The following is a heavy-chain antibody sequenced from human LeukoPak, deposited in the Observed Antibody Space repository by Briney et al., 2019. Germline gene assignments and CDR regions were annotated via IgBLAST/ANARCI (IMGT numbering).Heavy chain of an antibody. CDR2: MNPNSGYT. CDR1: GYTFSNFD. V-gene: IGHV1-8*03. CDR3: ARDSRYYYGSGSPKASYYMDV. D-gene: IGHD3-10*01. J-gene: IGHJ6*03. Sequence: ASVKVSCKASGYTFSNFDLNWVRQATGQGLEWVGYMNPNSGYTAYAQKFQGRVTITRDTSISTLYMELSSLRSEDTAVYYCARDSRYYYGSGSPKASYYMDVWGKGTTVTVSS.